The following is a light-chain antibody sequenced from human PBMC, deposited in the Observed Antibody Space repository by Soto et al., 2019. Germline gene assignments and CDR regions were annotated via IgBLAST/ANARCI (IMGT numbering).Light chain of an antibody. CDR3: QHSSNTPLT. J-gene: IGKJ1*01. V-gene: IGKV1-39*01. Sequence: DIQMTQSPSSLSASVADSFSMTCRASHRISNHLPWYQQKPGKAPKLLIYAASSLQSGVPSRFSGSRSGPDFTLTISSLQPEDFASYYCQHSSNTPLTFGQGTQVDTK. CDR2: AAS. CDR1: HRISNH.